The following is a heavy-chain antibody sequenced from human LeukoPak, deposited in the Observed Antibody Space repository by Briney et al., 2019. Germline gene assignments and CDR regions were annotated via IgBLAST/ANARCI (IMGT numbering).Heavy chain of an antibody. V-gene: IGHV3-30-3*01. Sequence: GRSLRLSCAASGFTFSSYAMYWVRQAPGKGLEWVAVISCDGNNKYYADSVKGRFTISRDDSKNTLSLQMNSLRAEDTAVYYCARGAPERISSSTNYYFDYWGQGTLVTVSS. D-gene: IGHD6-6*01. CDR2: ISCDGNNK. CDR1: GFTFSSYA. J-gene: IGHJ4*02. CDR3: ARGAPERISSSTNYYFDY.